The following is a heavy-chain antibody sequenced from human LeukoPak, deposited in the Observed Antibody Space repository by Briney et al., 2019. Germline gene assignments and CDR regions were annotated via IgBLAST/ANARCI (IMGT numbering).Heavy chain of an antibody. CDR2: IYTTGST. J-gene: IGHJ4*02. CDR1: GGAISSFY. V-gene: IGHV4-4*07. CDR3: ARESQVLYYFDA. Sequence: PSETLSLTCSVSGGAISSFYWSWIRQPAGKGLEWIGRIYTTGSTDYNPSLKSRVTMSVDPSKNQFSLKLSSVTAADTAVYCCARESQVLYYFDAWGQGTLVTVSS.